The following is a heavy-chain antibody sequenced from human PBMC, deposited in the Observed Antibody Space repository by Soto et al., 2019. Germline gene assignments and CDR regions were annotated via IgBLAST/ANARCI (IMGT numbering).Heavy chain of an antibody. CDR1: GFTFSSYW. D-gene: IGHD3-16*02. CDR2: IKQDGSET. CDR3: ARDGVWGSYRYAAY. J-gene: IGHJ4*02. V-gene: IGHV3-7*01. Sequence: EVQLVESGGGLVQPGGSLRLSCAASGFTFSSYWMSWVRQAPGKGLEWVANIKQDGSETYYVDSVKGRFTISRDNAKNSLYLQMNSLRAEDTAVYYCARDGVWGSYRYAAYWGQGSLVTVSS.